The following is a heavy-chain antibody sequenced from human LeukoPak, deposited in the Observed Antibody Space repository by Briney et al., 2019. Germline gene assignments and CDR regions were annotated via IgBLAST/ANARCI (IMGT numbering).Heavy chain of an antibody. CDR1: GFTFDDYA. J-gene: IGHJ4*02. Sequence: PGGSLRLSCAASGFTFDDYAMHWVRQAPGKGLEWVSGVSWNSGSIVYADSVKGRFTISRDNAKNSLYLQMNSLRADDTALYYCAKGDSGYDLKTFDYWGQGTLVTVSS. D-gene: IGHD5-12*01. CDR2: VSWNSGSI. CDR3: AKGDSGYDLKTFDY. V-gene: IGHV3-9*01.